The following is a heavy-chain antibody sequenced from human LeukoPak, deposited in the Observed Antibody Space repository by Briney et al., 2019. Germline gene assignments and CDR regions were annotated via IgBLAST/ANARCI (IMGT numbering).Heavy chain of an antibody. CDR1: GITVSNNY. V-gene: IGHV3-53*01. CDR3: ARDRDDAFDY. D-gene: IGHD3-10*01. Sequence: PGGSLRLSCAVSGITVSNNYLSWVRQAPGKGLDWVSVIYSDGSTYYADSVKGRFTISRDNSKNTLYLQMNSLRAEDTAVYYCARDRDDAFDYWGQGTLVTVSS. CDR2: IYSDGST. J-gene: IGHJ4*02.